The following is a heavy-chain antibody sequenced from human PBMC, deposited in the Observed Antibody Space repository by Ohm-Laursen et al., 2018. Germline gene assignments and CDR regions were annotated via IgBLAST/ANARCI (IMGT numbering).Heavy chain of an antibody. V-gene: IGHV3-66*01. Sequence: SLRLSCAATGFTVSSNYMSWVRQAPGKGLEWVSVIYSGGSTYYADSVKGRFTISRDISKNALYLHMNSLRAEDRGVYYCVRGLADGVHLNWGQGTLVAVSS. CDR3: VRGLADGVHLN. D-gene: IGHD4-17*01. CDR2: IYSGGST. CDR1: GFTVSSNY. J-gene: IGHJ4*02.